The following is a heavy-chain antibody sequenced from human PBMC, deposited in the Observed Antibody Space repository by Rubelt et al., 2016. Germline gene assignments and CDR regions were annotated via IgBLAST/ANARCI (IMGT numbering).Heavy chain of an antibody. V-gene: IGHV4-59*01. D-gene: IGHD5-24*01. Sequence: GSTNYNPSLKSRVTISVDTSKNQFSLKLSSVAAADTAVYYCARDGYNDIWGFFDYWGQGTLVTVSS. CDR3: ARDGYNDIWGFFDY. CDR2: GST. J-gene: IGHJ4*02.